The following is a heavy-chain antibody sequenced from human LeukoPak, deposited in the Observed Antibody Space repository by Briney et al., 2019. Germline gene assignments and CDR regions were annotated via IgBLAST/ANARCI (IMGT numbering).Heavy chain of an antibody. CDR1: GGSISSGGYY. D-gene: IGHD4-17*01. Sequence: SQTLSLTCTVSGGSISSGGYYWNWIRQLPGKGLEWIGYIYYSGSTYYNPSLKSRLTISVDTSKNQFSLKLSSVTAADTAVYYCARDLNGYGPFDYWGQGTLVTVSS. CDR2: IYYSGST. V-gene: IGHV4-31*03. J-gene: IGHJ4*02. CDR3: ARDLNGYGPFDY.